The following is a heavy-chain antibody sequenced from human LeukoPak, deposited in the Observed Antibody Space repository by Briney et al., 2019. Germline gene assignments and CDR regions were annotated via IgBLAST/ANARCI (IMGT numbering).Heavy chain of an antibody. J-gene: IGHJ4*02. Sequence: PGGSLRLSCAASGFTFSSYSMNWVRQAPGKGLELVSSISSSSSYIYYADSVKGRFTISRDNSKNTLYLQMNGLRAEDTAVYYCARGPSGYHNTGGQGTLVTASS. CDR2: ISSSSSYI. CDR3: ARGPSGYHNT. D-gene: IGHD5-12*01. CDR1: GFTFSSYS. V-gene: IGHV3-21*01.